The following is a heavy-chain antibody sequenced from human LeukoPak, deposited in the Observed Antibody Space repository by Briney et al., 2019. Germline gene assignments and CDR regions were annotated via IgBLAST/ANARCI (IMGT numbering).Heavy chain of an antibody. Sequence: ASVKVSCKASGYTFTGYYMHWVRQAPGQGLEWMGWINPNSGGTNYAQKFQGRVTMTRDTSIRTAYMELSRLRSDDTAVYYCARDRLGYCSSTSCYILDYWGQGTLVTVSS. CDR3: ARDRLGYCSSTSCYILDY. CDR2: INPNSGGT. D-gene: IGHD2-2*02. J-gene: IGHJ4*02. V-gene: IGHV1-2*02. CDR1: GYTFTGYY.